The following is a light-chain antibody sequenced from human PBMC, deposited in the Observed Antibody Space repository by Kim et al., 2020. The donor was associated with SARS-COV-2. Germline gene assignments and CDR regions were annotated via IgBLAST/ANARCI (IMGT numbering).Light chain of an antibody. Sequence: QSITNSCTGTTSDVGAYDYVSWYQQFPGNAPKLIIYDVTHRPSGVSDRFSGSKSGNTASLTISGLQADDEADYYCSSFTTTTARVFGGGTRVTVL. CDR3: SSFTTTTARV. V-gene: IGLV2-14*03. CDR1: TSDVGAYDY. J-gene: IGLJ3*02. CDR2: DVT.